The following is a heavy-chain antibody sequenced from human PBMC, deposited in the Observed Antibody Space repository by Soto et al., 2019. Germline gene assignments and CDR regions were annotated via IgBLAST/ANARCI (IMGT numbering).Heavy chain of an antibody. CDR2: IIPIFGTA. V-gene: IGHV1-69*13. Sequence: ASVKVSCKASGGTFSSYAISWVRQAPGQGLEWMGGIIPIFGTANYAQKFQGRVTITADESTSTAYMELSSLRTDDTALYFCAKEKSRIFDYWSQGSLVTVSS. CDR1: GGTFSSYA. D-gene: IGHD3-10*01. J-gene: IGHJ4*02. CDR3: AKEKSRIFDY.